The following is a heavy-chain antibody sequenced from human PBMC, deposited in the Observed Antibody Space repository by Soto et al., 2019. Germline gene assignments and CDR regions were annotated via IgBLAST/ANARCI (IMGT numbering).Heavy chain of an antibody. CDR2: ISSTSNTI. CDR1: GFTFSDYS. Sequence: EVQLVESGGGLVQPGGSLRISCAASGFTFSDYSMNWVRQAPGRGLEWVSYISSTSNTIYYADSVKGRFTISRDNVKNSLYLQMNSLRADDTAVYYCARGGWFVDYWGQGTLVTVSS. CDR3: ARGGWFVDY. V-gene: IGHV3-48*01. J-gene: IGHJ4*02. D-gene: IGHD3-10*01.